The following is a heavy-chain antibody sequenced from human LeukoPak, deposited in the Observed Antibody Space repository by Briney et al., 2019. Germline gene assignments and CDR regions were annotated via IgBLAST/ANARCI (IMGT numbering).Heavy chain of an antibody. D-gene: IGHD3-22*01. CDR1: GFTFSDSY. Sequence: PGGSLRLSCAASGFTFSDSYMSWIRQAPGKGLEWVSYISTSSTTIHYADSVKGRFTIPRDNSKNTLYLQMNSLRAEDTAVYYCANGGALIASGYWGQGTLVTVSS. J-gene: IGHJ4*02. CDR2: ISTSSTTI. V-gene: IGHV3-11*01. CDR3: ANGGALIASGY.